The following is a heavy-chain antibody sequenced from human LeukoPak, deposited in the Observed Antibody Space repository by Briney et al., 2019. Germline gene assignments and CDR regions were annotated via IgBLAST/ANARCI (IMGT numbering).Heavy chain of an antibody. CDR1: GGSISSSSYY. Sequence: SETLSLTCTVSGGSISSSSYYWGWIRQPPGKGLEWIGSIYYSGSTYYNPSLKSRVTISVDTSKNQFSLKLSSVTAADTAVYYCARGITIFSGRIHYYYYGMDVWGQGTTVTVPS. J-gene: IGHJ6*02. D-gene: IGHD3-9*01. CDR3: ARGITIFSGRIHYYYYGMDV. V-gene: IGHV4-39*01. CDR2: IYYSGST.